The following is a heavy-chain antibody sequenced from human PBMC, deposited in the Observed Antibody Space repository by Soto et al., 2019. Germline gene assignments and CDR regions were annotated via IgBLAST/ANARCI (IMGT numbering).Heavy chain of an antibody. D-gene: IGHD3-16*01. J-gene: IGHJ2*01. Sequence: ESGGGVVQPGRSLRLSCAASGFTFNTYTFHWVRQAPGRGLEWVAVISYDGTNKYYADSVKGRFTISRDNSKNTLYLQMNTLRPEDTAFYYCAKGGDYWYFDLWGRGTLATVSS. CDR3: AKGGDYWYFDL. V-gene: IGHV3-30-3*01. CDR2: ISYDGTNK. CDR1: GFTFNTYT.